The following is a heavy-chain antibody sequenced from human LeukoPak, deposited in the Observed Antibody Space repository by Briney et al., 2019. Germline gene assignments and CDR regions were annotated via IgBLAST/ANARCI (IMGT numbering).Heavy chain of an antibody. CDR1: GFNFSTYN. CDR2: ISTSNRTI. Sequence: QPGGSLRLSCAVSGFNFSTYNMNWVRQAPGKGLEWVSYISTSNRTIYYADSVKGRFTISRDNAKNSLYLQMNSLRAEDTAVYYCARDGYDFWSDYPTTLDYWGQGTLVTVSS. D-gene: IGHD3-3*01. V-gene: IGHV3-48*01. CDR3: ARDGYDFWSDYPTTLDY. J-gene: IGHJ4*02.